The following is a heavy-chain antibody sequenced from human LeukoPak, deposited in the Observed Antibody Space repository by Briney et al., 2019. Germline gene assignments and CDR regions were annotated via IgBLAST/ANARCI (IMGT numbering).Heavy chain of an antibody. CDR1: GFTFSSYS. J-gene: IGHJ4*02. CDR3: ARGVPYYYDSSGYSRFDY. D-gene: IGHD3-22*01. CDR2: ISSSSSYI. Sequence: GGSLRLSCAASGFTFSSYSMNWVRQAPGKGLEWVSSISSSSSYIYYADSVKGRFTISRDNAKNSLYLQMNSLRAEDPAVYYCARGVPYYYDSSGYSRFDYWGQGTLVTVSS. V-gene: IGHV3-21*01.